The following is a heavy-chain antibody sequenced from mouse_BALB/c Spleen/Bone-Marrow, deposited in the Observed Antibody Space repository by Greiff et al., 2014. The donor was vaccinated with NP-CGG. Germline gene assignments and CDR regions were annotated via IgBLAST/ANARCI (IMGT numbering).Heavy chain of an antibody. J-gene: IGHJ1*01. CDR3: ARSLRWYFDV. Sequence: QVQLQQSGAELARPGASVKMSCKASGYTFTSYTMHWVKKRPGQGLEWIGYINPSSGYTNYNQKFKDKATLTADKSSSTAYMQLSSLTSEDSAVYYCARSLRWYFDVWGAGTTVTVSS. V-gene: IGHV1-4*01. CDR2: INPSSGYT. CDR1: GYTFTSYT. D-gene: IGHD1-1*01.